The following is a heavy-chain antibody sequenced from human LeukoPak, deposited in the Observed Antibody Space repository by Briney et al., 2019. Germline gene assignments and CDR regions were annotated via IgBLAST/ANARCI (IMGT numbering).Heavy chain of an antibody. D-gene: IGHD3-10*01. Sequence: GGSLRLSSAASGFTFSSYWMSWVRQAPGKGLEWVANIKQDGSEKYYVDSVKGRFTISRDNAKKSLYLQMNSLRAEDTAVYYCAREYYYGSGSYYNGYLGQGTLVTVSS. CDR2: IKQDGSEK. J-gene: IGHJ4*02. CDR1: GFTFSSYW. V-gene: IGHV3-7*04. CDR3: AREYYYGSGSYYNGY.